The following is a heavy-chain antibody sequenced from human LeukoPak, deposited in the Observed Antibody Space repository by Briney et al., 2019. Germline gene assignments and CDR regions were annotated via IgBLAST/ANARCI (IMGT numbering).Heavy chain of an antibody. D-gene: IGHD1-26*01. J-gene: IGHJ4*02. CDR2: INSRANNHAA. Sequence: GGSLRLSCGGSGFTFSECAIHWVRQASGKGLEWVASINSRANNHAATYAASVRGRFTISRDDPKSTAYLQLNSLKTEDAAVYFCTRDGGSYSHLDYGGPGTLVTVSS. CDR3: TRDGGSYSHLDY. CDR1: GFTFSECA. V-gene: IGHV3-73*01.